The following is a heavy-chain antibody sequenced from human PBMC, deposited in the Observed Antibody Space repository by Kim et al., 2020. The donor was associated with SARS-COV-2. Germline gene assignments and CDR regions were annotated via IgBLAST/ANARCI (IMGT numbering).Heavy chain of an antibody. Sequence: SETLSLTCTVSGYSISSGYYWGWIRQPPGKGLEWIGSIYHSGSTYYNPSLKSRATISVDTSQNQFSLKLSSVTAADTAIYYCARFAQAGAGTGTFDYWGQGTLVTVSS. D-gene: IGHD6-19*01. CDR2: IYHSGST. CDR1: GYSISSGYY. J-gene: IGHJ4*02. V-gene: IGHV4-38-2*02. CDR3: ARFAQAGAGTGTFDY.